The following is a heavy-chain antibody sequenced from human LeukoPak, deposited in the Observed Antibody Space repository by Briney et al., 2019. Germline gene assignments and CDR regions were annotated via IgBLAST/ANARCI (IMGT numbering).Heavy chain of an antibody. CDR2: IYHSESI. CDR1: GGSINGYY. CDR3: ARDRSSSYTRDWFDP. J-gene: IGHJ5*02. V-gene: IGHV4-4*07. D-gene: IGHD6-13*01. Sequence: PSETLSLTCTVSGGSINGYYWSWIRQPAGKGVEWIGFIYHSESINYNPSLQSRVTISIDTSKSQFSLKLNSVTAADTAVYYCARDRSSSYTRDWFDPWGQGAPVTVSS.